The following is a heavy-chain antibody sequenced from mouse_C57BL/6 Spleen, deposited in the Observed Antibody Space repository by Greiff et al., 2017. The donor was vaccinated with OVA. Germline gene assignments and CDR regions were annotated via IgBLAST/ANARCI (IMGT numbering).Heavy chain of an antibody. D-gene: IGHD1-1*01. Sequence: QVQLQQPGPELVKPGASVKLSCKASGYTFTSYWMHWVKQRPGQGLEWIGNINPSNGGTNYNAKFKGKATLTVDKSSSTAYMQLSSLTSEDSAVYYCSRAFCCCCSSSVDDWGQGTTLTVSS. CDR3: SRAFCCCCSSSVDD. CDR2: INPSNGGT. V-gene: IGHV1-53*01. J-gene: IGHJ2*01. CDR1: GYTFTSYW.